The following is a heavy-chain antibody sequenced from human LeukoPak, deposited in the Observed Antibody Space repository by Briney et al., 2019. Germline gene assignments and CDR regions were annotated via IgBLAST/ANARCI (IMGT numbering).Heavy chain of an antibody. D-gene: IGHD1-26*01. CDR1: GYTLTELS. Sequence: GASVKVSCKVSGYTLTELSMHWVRQAPGKGLEWMGGFDPEDGETIYAQKFQGRVTMTEDTSTDTAHMELSSLRSEDTAVYYCATDPNSGSYNFDYWGQGTLVTVSS. V-gene: IGHV1-24*01. CDR3: ATDPNSGSYNFDY. J-gene: IGHJ4*02. CDR2: FDPEDGET.